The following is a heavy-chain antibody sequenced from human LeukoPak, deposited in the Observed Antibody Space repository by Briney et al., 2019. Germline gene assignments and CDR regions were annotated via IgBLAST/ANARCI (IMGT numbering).Heavy chain of an antibody. CDR1: GGSFSGYY. CDR2: INHSGST. CDR3: ARGGYCSGGSCYYAEQFGY. Sequence: SETLSLTCAVYGGSFSGYYWSWIRQPPGKGLEWIGEINHSGSTNYNPSLKSRVTISVDTSKNQFSLKLSSVTAADTAVYYCARGGYCSGGSCYYAEQFGYWGQGTLVTVSS. D-gene: IGHD2-15*01. V-gene: IGHV4-34*01. J-gene: IGHJ4*02.